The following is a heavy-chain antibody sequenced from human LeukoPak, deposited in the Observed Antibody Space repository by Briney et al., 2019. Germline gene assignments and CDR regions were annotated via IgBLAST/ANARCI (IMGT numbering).Heavy chain of an antibody. V-gene: IGHV3-30*02. D-gene: IGHD3-22*01. Sequence: GGSLRLSCAASGFTFSSYGMHWVRQAPGKGLEWVAFIQYDGSNKYYADSEKGRFTISRDNSKNTLYLQMNSLRAEDTAVYYCAKAPLGVHYYESSGGPWYFDYWGQGTLVTVSS. CDR3: AKAPLGVHYYESSGGPWYFDY. J-gene: IGHJ4*02. CDR1: GFTFSSYG. CDR2: IQYDGSNK.